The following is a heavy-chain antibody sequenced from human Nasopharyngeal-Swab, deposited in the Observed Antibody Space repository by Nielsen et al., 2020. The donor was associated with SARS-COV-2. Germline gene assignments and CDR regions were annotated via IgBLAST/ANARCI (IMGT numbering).Heavy chain of an antibody. CDR1: GFTFSSNS. CDR2: ISSSSSYI. D-gene: IGHD3-3*01. V-gene: IGHV3-21*01. J-gene: IGHJ6*02. Sequence: GGSLRLSCAASGFTFSSNSMNWVRQVPGKGLGWVSSISSSSSYIYYAASVKGRLTISRDNAKNSLYLQMTSLRAEDTAVYYCARDSTSLRFLEWSLNYYYGMDVWGQGTTVTVSS. CDR3: ARDSTSLRFLEWSLNYYYGMDV.